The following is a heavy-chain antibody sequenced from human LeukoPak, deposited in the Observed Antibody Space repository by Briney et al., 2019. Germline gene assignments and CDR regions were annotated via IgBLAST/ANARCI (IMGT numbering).Heavy chain of an antibody. V-gene: IGHV3-7*04. J-gene: IGHJ4*02. Sequence: PGGSLRLSCAASGFTFSTYWMTWVRQGPGKGLDWVANIKPDGSEKYYVDSVKGRFTISRDNAKNSLYLQMNSLRAEDTAFYYCVRGSYNNIYWGQGTLVTVSS. CDR2: IKPDGSEK. CDR1: GFTFSTYW. D-gene: IGHD3-10*01. CDR3: VRGSYNNIY.